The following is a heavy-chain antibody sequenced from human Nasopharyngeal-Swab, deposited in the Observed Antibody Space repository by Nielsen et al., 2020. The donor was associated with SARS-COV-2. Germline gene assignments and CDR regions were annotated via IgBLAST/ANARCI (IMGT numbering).Heavy chain of an antibody. J-gene: IGHJ3*02. V-gene: IGHV3-7*01. CDR1: GFSFSSYW. CDR2: INLYGSQK. Sequence: GESLKISCAASGFSFSSYWMSWARQAPGKGLEWVANINLYGSQKNFVDSVKGRFTISRDNAKNVVYLQMNTMRAEDTAVYYCARVTAYGFDIWGQGTMVTVSS. D-gene: IGHD3-16*01. CDR3: ARVTAYGFDI.